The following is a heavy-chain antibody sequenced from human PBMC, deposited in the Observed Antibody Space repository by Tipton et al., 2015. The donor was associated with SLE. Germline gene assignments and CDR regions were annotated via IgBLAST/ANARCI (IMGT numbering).Heavy chain of an antibody. V-gene: IGHV4-59*01. D-gene: IGHD5-24*01. CDR1: GGSISTYY. CDR2: IYDSVYT. CDR3: ARGRPDGYNSPYDN. J-gene: IGHJ4*02. Sequence: TLSLTCTVSGGSISTYYWNWIRQPPGKGLEWIGYIYDSVYTNYNPSLKSRVTISVDTSKNQFSLKVSSVTAADTAVYYCARGRPDGYNSPYDNGGQGTLAPVPA.